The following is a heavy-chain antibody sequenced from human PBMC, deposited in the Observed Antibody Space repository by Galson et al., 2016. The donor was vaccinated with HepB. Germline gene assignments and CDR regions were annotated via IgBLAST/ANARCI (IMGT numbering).Heavy chain of an antibody. CDR2: ISAYDGHA. Sequence: SVKVSCKASGYTFTSRGISWVRQAPGQGLEWMGWISAYDGHANYGQKLQDRLTMTTDTSTSTAYMELRSLRSDDTAVYYCASDHNWGTENWGQGTLVTVSS. D-gene: IGHD2-8*02. J-gene: IGHJ4*02. CDR3: ASDHNWGTEN. V-gene: IGHV1-18*01. CDR1: GYTFTSRG.